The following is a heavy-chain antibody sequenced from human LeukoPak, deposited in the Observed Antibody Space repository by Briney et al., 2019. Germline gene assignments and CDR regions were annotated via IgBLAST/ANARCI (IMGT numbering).Heavy chain of an antibody. V-gene: IGHV4-59*01. Sequence: PSETLSLTCTVSGGSISSYYWSWIRQPPGRGLEWIGYIYYSGSTNYNPSLKSRVTISVDTSKNQFSLKLSSVTAADTAVYYCARVRSDYYLAHKYYFDYWGQGTLVTVSS. CDR1: GGSISSYY. CDR3: ARVRSDYYLAHKYYFDY. D-gene: IGHD3-22*01. J-gene: IGHJ4*02. CDR2: IYYSGST.